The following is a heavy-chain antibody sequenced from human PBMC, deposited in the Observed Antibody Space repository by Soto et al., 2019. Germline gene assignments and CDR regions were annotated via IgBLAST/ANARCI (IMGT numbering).Heavy chain of an antibody. CDR3: ARALDYYGSGNSYYFDY. D-gene: IGHD3-10*01. Sequence: PLETLSLTCAVYGGSFSGYYWSWIRQPPGKGLEWIGEINHSGSTNYNPSLKSRVTISVDTSKNQFSLKLSSVTATDTAVYYCARALDYYGSGNSYYFDYWGQGTLVTVSS. V-gene: IGHV4-34*01. CDR1: GGSFSGYY. CDR2: INHSGST. J-gene: IGHJ4*02.